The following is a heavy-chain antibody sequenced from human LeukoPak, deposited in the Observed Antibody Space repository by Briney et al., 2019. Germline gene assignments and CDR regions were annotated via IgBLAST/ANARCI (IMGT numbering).Heavy chain of an antibody. CDR3: TTQLLYEHNFDF. CDR1: VFTFSDAW. V-gene: IGHV3-15*01. J-gene: IGHJ4*02. CDR2: IKSNTDGGTT. Sequence: GGSLRLSCAASVFTFSDAWMSWVRQTPGKGLEWVGRIKSNTDGGTTDLAAPVKGRFTISTDDSEIELYLQMKSLKTEDTSMYYCTTQLLYEHNFDFWGQGTLVTVSS. D-gene: IGHD2-2*02.